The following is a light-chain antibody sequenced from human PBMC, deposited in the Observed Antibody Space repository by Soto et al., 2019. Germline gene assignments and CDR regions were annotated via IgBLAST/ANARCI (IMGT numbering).Light chain of an antibody. CDR2: LEVSGSY. CDR1: SGHSSYI. J-gene: IGLJ2*01. CDR3: ETWDNNILV. Sequence: QLVLTQSSSASASLGSSVKLTCTLSSGHSSYIIAWHQQQPGKAPRYLMKLEVSGSYNKGSGVPDRFSGSSSGADRYLTIXXXQFEXXADYYCETWDNNILVFGGGTKLTVL. V-gene: IGLV4-60*02.